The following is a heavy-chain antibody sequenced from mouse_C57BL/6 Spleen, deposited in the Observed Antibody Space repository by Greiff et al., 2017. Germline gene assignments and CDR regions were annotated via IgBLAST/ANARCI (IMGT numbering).Heavy chain of an antibody. CDR1: GYTFTDYY. J-gene: IGHJ2*01. V-gene: IGHV1-76*01. D-gene: IGHD1-1*01. CDR2: IYPGSGNT. Sequence: VQLQQSGAELVRPGASVKLSCKASGYTFTDYYINWVKQRPGQGLEWIARIYPGSGNTYYNEKFKGKATLTAEKSSSTAYMQRSSLTSEDSAVYFCARSGYGSSAGYFDYWGQGTTLTVSS. CDR3: ARSGYGSSAGYFDY.